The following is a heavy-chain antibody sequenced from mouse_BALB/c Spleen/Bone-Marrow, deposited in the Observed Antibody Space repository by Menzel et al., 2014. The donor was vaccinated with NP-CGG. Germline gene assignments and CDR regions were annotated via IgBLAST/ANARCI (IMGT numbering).Heavy chain of an antibody. D-gene: IGHD4-1*01. CDR1: GYTFTSYT. Sequence: QVQLQQSGAELARPGASVKMSCEASGYTFTSYTIQWVKQRPGQGLEWIGYINPSSGYTDYNQKFKDKTTLTADKSSNTAYMQLTSLTSEGSAVYSCAREARTGAWFTYWGQGTLVTVSA. CDR2: INPSSGYT. V-gene: IGHV1-4*02. CDR3: AREARTGAWFTY. J-gene: IGHJ3*01.